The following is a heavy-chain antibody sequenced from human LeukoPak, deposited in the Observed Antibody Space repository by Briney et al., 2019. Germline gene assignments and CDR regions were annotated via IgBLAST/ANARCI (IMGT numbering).Heavy chain of an antibody. CDR2: INHSGST. CDR1: GGSFSGYC. Sequence: PSETLSLTCAVYGGSFSGYCWSWIRQPPGKGLEWIGEINHSGSTNYNPSLKSRVTISVDTSKNQFSLKLSSVTAADTAVYYCARHRSGITMVRGVIIYYYYMDVWGKGTTVTISS. V-gene: IGHV4-34*01. D-gene: IGHD3-10*01. CDR3: ARHRSGITMVRGVIIYYYYMDV. J-gene: IGHJ6*03.